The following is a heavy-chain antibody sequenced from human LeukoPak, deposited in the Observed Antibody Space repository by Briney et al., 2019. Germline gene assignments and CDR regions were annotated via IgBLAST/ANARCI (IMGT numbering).Heavy chain of an antibody. CDR3: ARENWVFDY. J-gene: IGHJ4*02. D-gene: IGHD7-27*01. CDR1: GGSISSGSYY. CDR2: IYTSGST. Sequence: PSQTLSLTCTVSGGSISSGSYYWSWIRQPAGKGLEWIVRIYTSGSTNCNPSLKGRVTTSVDTSKNQIYLKVRSVTAADTAMYYCARENWVFDYWGQGILVTVSS. V-gene: IGHV4-61*02.